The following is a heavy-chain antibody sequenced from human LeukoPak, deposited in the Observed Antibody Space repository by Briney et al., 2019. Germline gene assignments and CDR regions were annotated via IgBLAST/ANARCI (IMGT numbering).Heavy chain of an antibody. D-gene: IGHD3-3*01. CDR1: GGTFTSYA. J-gene: IGHJ5*02. CDR2: IIPIFGTA. Sequence: SVKVSCKASGGTFTSYAISWVRQAPGQGLEWMGGIIPIFGTANYAQKFQGRVTITTDESTSTAYRELSSLRSEDTAVYYCARVRSGYYIGWFDPWGQGTLVTVSS. V-gene: IGHV1-69*05. CDR3: ARVRSGYYIGWFDP.